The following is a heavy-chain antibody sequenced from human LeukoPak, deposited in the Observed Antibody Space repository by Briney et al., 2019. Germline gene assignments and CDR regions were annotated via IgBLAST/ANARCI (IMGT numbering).Heavy chain of an antibody. V-gene: IGHV3-66*04. Sequence: GGSLRLSCAASGFTVSSNYMSWVRQAPGKGLEWVSVIYSGGSTYYADSVKGRFTISRDNSKNTLYLQMNSLRAEDTAVYYCGKRELWHGSGEDAWGQGTTVTVSS. CDR1: GFTVSSNY. J-gene: IGHJ6*02. D-gene: IGHD3-10*01. CDR3: GKRELWHGSGEDA. CDR2: IYSGGST.